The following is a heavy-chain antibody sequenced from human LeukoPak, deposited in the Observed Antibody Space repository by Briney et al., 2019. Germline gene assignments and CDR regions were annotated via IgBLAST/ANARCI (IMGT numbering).Heavy chain of an antibody. CDR2: IYSGGSA. Sequence: GGSLRLSCAASGFTVSSNYMSWVRQAPGKGLEWVSVIYSGGSAYYADSVKGRFTISRDNSRNTLYLQMDSLKVEDTAVYYCAKDGRGKDDISGPSDFWGQGTLVTVSS. D-gene: IGHD3-22*01. CDR3: AKDGRGKDDISGPSDF. CDR1: GFTVSSNY. J-gene: IGHJ4*02. V-gene: IGHV3-53*05.